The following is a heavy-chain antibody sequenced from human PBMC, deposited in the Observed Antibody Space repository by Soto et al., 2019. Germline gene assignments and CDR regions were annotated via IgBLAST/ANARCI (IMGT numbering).Heavy chain of an antibody. D-gene: IGHD6-13*01. CDR3: AAEVDRSSWYYPT. Sequence: QMQLLQSGPEVKKPGTSVKVSCKASGFTFTSCAVQWVRQARRQRLEWIGWIVVGSGNTNYAQKFKERVTITRDMSTSTAYVELSSLRSEDTAVYCCAAEVDRSSWYYPTWGKGTLVTVS. V-gene: IGHV1-58*01. CDR1: GFTFTSCA. J-gene: IGHJ1*01. CDR2: IVVGSGNT.